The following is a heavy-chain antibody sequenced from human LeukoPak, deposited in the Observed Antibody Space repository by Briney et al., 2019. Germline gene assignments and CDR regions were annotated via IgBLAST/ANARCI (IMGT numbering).Heavy chain of an antibody. V-gene: IGHV3-7*01. CDR1: GFTFSNYW. J-gene: IGHJ4*02. CDR3: ASGRQLGY. CDR2: IKEDGSEK. D-gene: IGHD6-13*01. Sequence: PGGSLSLSCAASGFTFSNYWMSWVRQAPGKGLEWVANIKEDGSEKYYVDSVKGRFTISRDNARNSLYPQMNSLGAEDTAVYYCASGRQLGYWGQGTLVTVSS.